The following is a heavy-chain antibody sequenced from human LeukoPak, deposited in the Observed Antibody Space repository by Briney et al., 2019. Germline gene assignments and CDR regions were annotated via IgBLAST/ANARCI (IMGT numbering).Heavy chain of an antibody. CDR3: AREGGYDFWSGYDY. V-gene: IGHV4-39*06. J-gene: IGHJ4*02. CDR1: GGTISSSCYY. D-gene: IGHD3-3*01. CDR2: IYYSGST. Sequence: SETLSLTCTVSGGTISSSCYYWGWNRQPPGQGLEWIGSIYYSGSTYYNPSLKSRVTISVDTSKNQFPLKLSSVTAADTAVYYCAREGGYDFWSGYDYWGQGTLVTVSS.